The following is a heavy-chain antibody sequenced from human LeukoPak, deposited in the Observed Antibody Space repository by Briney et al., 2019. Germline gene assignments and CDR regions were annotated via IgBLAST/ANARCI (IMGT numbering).Heavy chain of an antibody. J-gene: IGHJ6*03. CDR2: IIPIFGTA. V-gene: IGHV1-69*01. D-gene: IGHD5-24*01. CDR1: GGTFSSYA. Sequence: SVKVSCKASGGTFSSYAISWVRQAPGPGLEWMGGIIPIFGTANYAQKFQGRVTITADESTSTAYMELSSLRAEDTAVYYCASMSLEMVASDPRLSYYYMDVWGKGTTVTVSS. CDR3: ASMSLEMVASDPRLSYYYMDV.